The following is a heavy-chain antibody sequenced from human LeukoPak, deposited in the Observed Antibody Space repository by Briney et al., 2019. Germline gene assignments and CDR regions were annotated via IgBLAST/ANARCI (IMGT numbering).Heavy chain of an antibody. CDR2: INPNTSGT. CDR1: GYAFSGYY. V-gene: IGHV1-2*02. J-gene: IGHJ4*02. D-gene: IGHD3-22*01. CDR3: ARGPHERSGYPDD. Sequence: ASVKVSCKASGYAFSGYYMHWVRQAPGQGPEWMGWINPNTSGTNYALKFQGRVTLTRDTSISTAYMELRSLRSDDTAVYYCARGPHERSGYPDDWGQGTLVTVSS.